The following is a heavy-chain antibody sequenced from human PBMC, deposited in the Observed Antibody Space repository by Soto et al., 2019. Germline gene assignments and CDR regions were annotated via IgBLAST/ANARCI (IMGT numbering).Heavy chain of an antibody. D-gene: IGHD5-12*01. V-gene: IGHV3-33*01. CDR2: IWYDGSNK. CDR3: ARTVGGYSGYEYLDY. Sequence: PGGSLRLSCAASGFTFSSYGMHWVRQAPGKGLEWVAVIWYDGSNKYYADSVKGRFTISRDNSKNTLYLQMNSLRAEDTAVYYCARTVGGYSGYEYLDYWGQGTLVTVSS. CDR1: GFTFSSYG. J-gene: IGHJ4*02.